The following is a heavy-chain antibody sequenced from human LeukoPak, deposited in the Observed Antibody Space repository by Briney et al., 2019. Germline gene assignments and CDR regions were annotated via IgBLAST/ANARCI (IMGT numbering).Heavy chain of an antibody. Sequence: SETLSLTCTVSGYSISSGYYWGWIRQPAGKGLEWIGRIYTSGSTNYNPSLKSRVTMSVDTSKNQFSLKLSSVTAADTAVYYCASVGASAFDIWGQGTMVTVSS. CDR2: IYTSGST. CDR1: GYSISSGYY. CDR3: ASVGASAFDI. D-gene: IGHD1-26*01. J-gene: IGHJ3*02. V-gene: IGHV4-4*07.